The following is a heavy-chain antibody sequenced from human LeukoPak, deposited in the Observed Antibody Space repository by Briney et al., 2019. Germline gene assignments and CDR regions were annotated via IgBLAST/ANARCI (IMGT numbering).Heavy chain of an antibody. CDR2: IYYSGST. Sequence: PSETLSLTCTVSGGSISSYYWSWIRQPPGEGLEWIGYIYYSGSTNYNPSLKSRVTISVDMSKNQFSLKLSSVTAADTAVYYCASYASYGSGSYYNSWGQGTLVTVSS. CDR3: ASYASYGSGSYYNS. D-gene: IGHD3-10*01. V-gene: IGHV4-59*08. CDR1: GGSISSYY. J-gene: IGHJ4*02.